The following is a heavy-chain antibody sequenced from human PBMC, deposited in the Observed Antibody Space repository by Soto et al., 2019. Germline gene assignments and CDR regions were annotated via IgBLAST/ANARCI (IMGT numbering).Heavy chain of an antibody. V-gene: IGHV1-69*10. J-gene: IGHJ4*02. Sequence: SVKVSCKASGGFNNYAVSWVRQAPGQGLEWMGVTIPELGTSNYAQRLQGRVTITVDKATNTAYLNLTTLTSEDTAIYYCARTSMTRIDYWGQGTLVTVSS. CDR3: ARTSMTRIDY. CDR1: GGFNNYA. D-gene: IGHD4-17*01. CDR2: TIPELGTS.